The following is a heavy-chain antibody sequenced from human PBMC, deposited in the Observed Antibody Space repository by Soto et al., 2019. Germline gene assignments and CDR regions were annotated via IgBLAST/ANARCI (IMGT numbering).Heavy chain of an antibody. J-gene: IGHJ5*02. CDR3: AILHPYYYDSSGYYNWFDP. D-gene: IGHD3-22*01. CDR1: GYTFTSYG. CDR2: ISAYNGNT. Sequence: QVQLVQSGAEVKKPGASVKVSCKASGYTFTSYGISWVRQAPGQGLEWMGWISAYNGNTNYAQKLQGRVTMTTDTSTSTAYMELRSLRSDDTAVYYCAILHPYYYDSSGYYNWFDPWGQGTLVTVSS. V-gene: IGHV1-18*04.